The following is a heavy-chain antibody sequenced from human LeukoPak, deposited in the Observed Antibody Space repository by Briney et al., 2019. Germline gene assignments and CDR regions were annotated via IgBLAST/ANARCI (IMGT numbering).Heavy chain of an antibody. CDR3: AKDRIRGVNSKKGMDV. V-gene: IGHV3-30*18. Sequence: GGYLRLSCAASGFTFSSYGMHWVRQAPGKGLEWVAVISYDGSNKYYADSVKGRFTISRDNSKNTLYLQMDRLRAEDTAVYYCAKDRIRGVNSKKGMDVWGKGTTVTVSS. CDR2: ISYDGSNK. D-gene: IGHD3-10*01. J-gene: IGHJ6*04. CDR1: GFTFSSYG.